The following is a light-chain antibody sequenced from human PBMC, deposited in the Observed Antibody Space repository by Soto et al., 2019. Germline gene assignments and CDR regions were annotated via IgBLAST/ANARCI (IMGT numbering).Light chain of an antibody. CDR3: SSYVGSKV. Sequence: QSVLTQPPSASGSLVQSVTISCTGTGSDVGGYNYVSWYQQHPGKAPKLMISEVSKRPSGVPDRFSGSKSGNTASLTVSGLQAEDEADYYCSSYVGSKVFGGGTKVTVL. CDR1: GSDVGGYNY. CDR2: EVS. J-gene: IGLJ3*02. V-gene: IGLV2-8*01.